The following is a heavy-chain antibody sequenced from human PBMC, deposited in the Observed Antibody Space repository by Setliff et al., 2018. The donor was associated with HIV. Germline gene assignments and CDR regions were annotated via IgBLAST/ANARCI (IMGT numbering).Heavy chain of an antibody. CDR3: ARGSYGSVLL. D-gene: IGHD6-19*01. CDR2: TYYRSKWFN. V-gene: IGHV6-1*01. CDR1: GDSVSSNTAA. Sequence: SQTLSLTCAISGDSVSSNTAAWNWIRQSPSRGLEWLGRTYYRSKWFNNYAVSVKSRIVINPDTSKNQFSLQLNSVTSEDTAVYYCARGSYGSVLLWGQGTLVTVS. J-gene: IGHJ4*02.